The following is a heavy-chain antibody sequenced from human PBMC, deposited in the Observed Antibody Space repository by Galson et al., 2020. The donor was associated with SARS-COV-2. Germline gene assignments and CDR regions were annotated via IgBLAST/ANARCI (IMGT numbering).Heavy chain of an antibody. CDR2: IYYSGST. J-gene: IGHJ5*02. CDR1: GGSISSYY. CDR3: ARAVTSLNWFDP. V-gene: IGHV4-59*12. D-gene: IGHD4-17*01. Sequence: SETLSLTCTVSGGSISSYYWSWIRQPPGKGLEWIGYIYYSGSTNYNPSLKSRVTISVETSKNQFSLKLSSVTAADTAVYYCARAVTSLNWFDPWGQGTLVTVSS.